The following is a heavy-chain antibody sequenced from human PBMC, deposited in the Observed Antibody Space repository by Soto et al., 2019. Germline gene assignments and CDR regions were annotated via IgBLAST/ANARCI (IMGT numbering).Heavy chain of an antibody. Sequence: EVQLLESGGGLEQPGGSLRLSCEASGFTFRNHAMGWVRQAPGKGLEWVSSISGSGAGTYYADSVKGRFTISRDNPKNTLYMQMNSLRAEDTAVYYCAKGWGYGSGTYYKLGCEYWGQGTLVTVSS. CDR1: GFTFRNHA. D-gene: IGHD3-10*01. CDR2: ISGSGAGT. J-gene: IGHJ4*02. V-gene: IGHV3-23*01. CDR3: AKGWGYGSGTYYKLGCEY.